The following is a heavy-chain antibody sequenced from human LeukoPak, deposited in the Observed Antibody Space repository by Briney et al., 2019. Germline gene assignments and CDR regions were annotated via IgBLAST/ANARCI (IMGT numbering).Heavy chain of an antibody. J-gene: IGHJ1*01. V-gene: IGHV3-66*01. CDR2: LYSAGST. CDR3: AKGAIVAGIRTEYSQR. D-gene: IGHD6-19*01. CDR1: GFTVTTTY. Sequence: PGGSLRLSCAASGFTVTTTYMSWVRQAPGKGLEWVSGLYSAGSTYYADSVKGRFAVSRDESKNTLYLQMNSLRAEDTAVYYCAKGAIVAGIRTEYSQRWGQGTLVTVSS.